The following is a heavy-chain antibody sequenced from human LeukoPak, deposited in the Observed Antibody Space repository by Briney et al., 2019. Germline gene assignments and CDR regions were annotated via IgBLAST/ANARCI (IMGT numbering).Heavy chain of an antibody. Sequence: SETLSLTCAVYGGSSSGYYWSWIRQPPGKGLEWIGEINHSGSTNYNPSLKSRVTISVDTSKNQFSLKLSSVTAADTAVYYCARGVNTAMVIYYFDYWGQGTLVTVSS. J-gene: IGHJ4*02. CDR1: GGSSSGYY. CDR3: ARGVNTAMVIYYFDY. CDR2: INHSGST. D-gene: IGHD5-18*01. V-gene: IGHV4-34*01.